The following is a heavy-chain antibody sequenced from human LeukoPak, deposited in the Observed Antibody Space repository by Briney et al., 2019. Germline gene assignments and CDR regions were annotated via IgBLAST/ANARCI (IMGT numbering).Heavy chain of an antibody. CDR3: ARPGVAGGAFDI. CDR2: IKPDGSEK. CDR1: GFTFSSTW. J-gene: IGHJ3*02. V-gene: IGHV3-7*01. Sequence: GGSLRLSCVASGFTFSSTWMNWVRQVPGNGLEWVGNIKPDGSEKYHEDSVEGRFTISRDKVKNALYLQMKSLRVEDTGVYYCARPGVAGGAFDIWGQGTVVIVSS. D-gene: IGHD1-26*01.